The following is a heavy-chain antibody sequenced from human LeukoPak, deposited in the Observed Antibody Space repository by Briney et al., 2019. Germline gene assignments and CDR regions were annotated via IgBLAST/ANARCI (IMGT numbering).Heavy chain of an antibody. CDR3: ARALGSGWPPGAAFDI. Sequence: PGGSLRLSCAASGFTFSSYAMHWVRQAPGKGLEYVSAISSNGGSTYYANSVKGRFTISRDNSKNTLYLQMGSLRAEDMAVYYCARALGSGWPPGAAFDIWGQGTMVTVSS. D-gene: IGHD6-19*01. CDR2: ISSNGGST. V-gene: IGHV3-64*01. CDR1: GFTFSSYA. J-gene: IGHJ3*02.